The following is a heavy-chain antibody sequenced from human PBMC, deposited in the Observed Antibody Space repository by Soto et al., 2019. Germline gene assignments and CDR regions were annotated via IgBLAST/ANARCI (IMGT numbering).Heavy chain of an antibody. J-gene: IGHJ3*02. CDR3: ARGNAFDI. CDR1: GGTFTTFT. V-gene: IGHV1-69*01. CDR2: FMPILGAA. Sequence: QLQLVQSGAEVKKPGSSVKVSCKASGGTFTTFTVNWVRKAPGQGLEWMGGFMPILGAANYAPKFQGRVTIIADESTNTGYMELSSLRSEDTAVYYCARGNAFDIWGQGTMVTVSS.